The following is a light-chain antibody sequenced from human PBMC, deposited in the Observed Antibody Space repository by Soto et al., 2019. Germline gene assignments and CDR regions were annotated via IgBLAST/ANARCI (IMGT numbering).Light chain of an antibody. CDR1: QSVTSGY. Sequence: EIVLTQSPGTLSLSPGERATLSCRASQSVTSGYLGWYQQKPGQAPRLLIYGVSNRATGISDRFSASGSGTAFNLIISSLEPEDSAVYYCQQYATSSPMYTFGQGTKVEI. CDR2: GVS. CDR3: QQYATSSPMYT. V-gene: IGKV3-20*01. J-gene: IGKJ2*01.